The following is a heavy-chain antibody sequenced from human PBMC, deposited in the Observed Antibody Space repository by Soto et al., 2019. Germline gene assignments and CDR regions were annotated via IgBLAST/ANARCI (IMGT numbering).Heavy chain of an antibody. D-gene: IGHD2-15*01. CDR1: GGTFSSYT. Sequence: SVKVSCKASGGTFSSYTISWVRQAPGQGLEWMGRIIPILGIANYAQKFQGRVTITADKSTSTAYMELSSLRSEDTAVYYCARKTEQYCSGGSCYREVENWFDPWGQGTLVTVSS. J-gene: IGHJ5*02. CDR2: IIPILGIA. V-gene: IGHV1-69*02. CDR3: ARKTEQYCSGGSCYREVENWFDP.